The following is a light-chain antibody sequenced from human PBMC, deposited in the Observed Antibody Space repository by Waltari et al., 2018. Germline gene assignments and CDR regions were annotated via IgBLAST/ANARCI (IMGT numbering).Light chain of an antibody. Sequence: QSALTQPASVSGSPGQSITISCTGTSSDVGGYNYVSWYQHHPGKAPKLMLYDVSNRPSGVSNLFSGSKSGNTASLTISGLQAGDEADYYCSSYISSSTLELFGGGTSLTVL. J-gene: IGLJ2*01. CDR2: DVS. CDR1: SSDVGGYNY. CDR3: SSYISSSTLEL. V-gene: IGLV2-14*03.